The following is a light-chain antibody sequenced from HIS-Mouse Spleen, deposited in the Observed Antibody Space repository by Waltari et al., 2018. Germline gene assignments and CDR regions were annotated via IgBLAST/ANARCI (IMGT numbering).Light chain of an antibody. CDR3: SSYTSSSTNWV. V-gene: IGLV2-14*01. Sequence: QSALTQPASVSGSPGQSITISCTGTSSDVGCYTFFSLYQQPPGKAPKLMIYEVSNRPSGVSNRFSGSKSGNTASLTISGLQAEDEADYYCSSYTSSSTNWVFGGGTKLTVL. J-gene: IGLJ3*02. CDR1: SSDVGCYTF. CDR2: EVS.